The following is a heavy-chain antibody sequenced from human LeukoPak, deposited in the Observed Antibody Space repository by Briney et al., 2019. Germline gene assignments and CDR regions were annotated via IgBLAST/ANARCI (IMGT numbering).Heavy chain of an antibody. Sequence: GASVKVSGKASGYTFTSYYMHWVRQAPGQGLEWMGIINPSGGSTSYAQKFQGRVTMTRDMSTSTVYMELSSLRSEDTAVYYCARDLYGLPYYYYYMDVWGKGTTVTVSS. CDR2: INPSGGST. CDR1: GYTFTSYY. V-gene: IGHV1-46*01. D-gene: IGHD3-10*01. J-gene: IGHJ6*03. CDR3: ARDLYGLPYYYYYMDV.